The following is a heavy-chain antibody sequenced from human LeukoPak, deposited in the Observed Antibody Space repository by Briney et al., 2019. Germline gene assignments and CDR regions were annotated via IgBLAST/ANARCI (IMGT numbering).Heavy chain of an antibody. V-gene: IGHV1-2*02. J-gene: IGHJ4*02. CDR3: ARDSRGYYLYYFDY. Sequence: GASVKVSCKASGYTFTGYYMHWVRQAPGQGLEWMGWINPNSGGTNYAQKFQGRVTMTRDTSISTAYMELSRLRSDDTAVYYCARDSRGYYLYYFDYWGQGTLVTVSS. CDR1: GYTFTGYY. CDR2: INPNSGGT. D-gene: IGHD3-22*01.